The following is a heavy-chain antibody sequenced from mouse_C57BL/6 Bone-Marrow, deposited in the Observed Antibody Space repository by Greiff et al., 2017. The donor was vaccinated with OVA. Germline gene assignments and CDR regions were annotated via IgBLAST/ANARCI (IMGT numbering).Heavy chain of an antibody. J-gene: IGHJ2*01. CDR3: TVYYGYDVYYFDY. Sequence: EVKLVESGGGLVQPGGSMKLSCVASGFTFSNYWMNWVRQSPEKGLEWVAQIRLKSDNYATHYAESVKGRFTISRDDSKSSVYLQMNNLRAEDTGIYYCTVYYGYDVYYFDYWGQGTTLTVSS. V-gene: IGHV6-3*01. D-gene: IGHD2-2*01. CDR1: GFTFSNYW. CDR2: IRLKSDNYAT.